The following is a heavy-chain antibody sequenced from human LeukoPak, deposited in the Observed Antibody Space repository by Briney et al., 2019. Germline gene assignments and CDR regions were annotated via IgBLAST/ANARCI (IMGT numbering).Heavy chain of an antibody. J-gene: IGHJ6*02. D-gene: IGHD5-18*01. CDR2: ISGDGGST. Sequence: GGSLRLSCAASGFTFDDYAMHWVRQAPGKGLEWVSLISGDGGSTYYADSVKGRFTISRDNSKNSLYLQMNSLRTEDTALYYCAKGVMGYGYGPEPNYYYYYGMDVWGQRTTVTVSS. CDR1: GFTFDDYA. V-gene: IGHV3-43*02. CDR3: AKGVMGYGYGPEPNYYYYYGMDV.